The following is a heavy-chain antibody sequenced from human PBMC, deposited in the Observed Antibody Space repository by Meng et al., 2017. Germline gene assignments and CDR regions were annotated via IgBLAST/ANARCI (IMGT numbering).Heavy chain of an antibody. CDR3: ARKAGNCISTTCYSLDY. J-gene: IGHJ4*02. Sequence: QVQLGQSGAEVMKPGSSVKVSCKASGGIFSKSVIGWVRQAPGQGLEWMGGINGVFGTTDYAQKFQGRATITTDESTSTVYMELSRLTSEDTAVYFCARKAGNCISTTCYSLDYWGQGTLVTVSS. V-gene: IGHV1-69*05. D-gene: IGHD2-2*01. CDR1: GGIFSKSV. CDR2: INGVFGTT.